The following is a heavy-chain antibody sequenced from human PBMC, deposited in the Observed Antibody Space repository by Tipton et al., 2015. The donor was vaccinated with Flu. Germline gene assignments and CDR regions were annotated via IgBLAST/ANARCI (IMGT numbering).Heavy chain of an antibody. CDR2: MYPKDNDI. D-gene: IGHD4-11*01. V-gene: IGHV1-2*02. Sequence: QVQLVQSGAEVKKPGASVKVSCKGSGYTFTAHYIHWVRQAPGQGLEWMGWMYPKDNDIRYSQKFQGRVTTTRDTSISTVYMELNRLSSDDTAVYYCARDGADYNGAFGRWGQGAMVTVSS. J-gene: IGHJ3*02. CDR1: GYTFTAHY. CDR3: ARDGADYNGAFGR.